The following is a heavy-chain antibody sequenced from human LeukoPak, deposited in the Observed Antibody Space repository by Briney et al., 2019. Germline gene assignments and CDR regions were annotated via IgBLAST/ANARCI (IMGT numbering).Heavy chain of an antibody. CDR1: GFTFNNYI. Sequence: PGGSLRLSCAASGFTFNNYIMNWVRQAPGKGLELVANIKRDRSEKYYVDSVKGRFTISRDNAKNSLYLEMNSLRAEDTAVYYCARERMGSSPPFDYWGQGTLVTVSS. CDR2: IKRDRSEK. V-gene: IGHV3-7*01. D-gene: IGHD6-13*01. CDR3: ARERMGSSPPFDY. J-gene: IGHJ4*02.